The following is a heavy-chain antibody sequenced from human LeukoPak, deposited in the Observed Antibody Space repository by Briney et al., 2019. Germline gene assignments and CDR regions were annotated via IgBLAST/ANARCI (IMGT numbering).Heavy chain of an antibody. D-gene: IGHD2-8*02. CDR3: AKDWSGGYNHYYFDY. CDR2: ISWNSGGI. Sequence: GRSLRLSCAASGFTFDDYAMHWVRQAPGKGLEWVSGISWNSGGIGYADSVKGRFTISRDNAKNSLYLQMNSLRPEDTALYYCAKDWSGGYNHYYFDYWGQGTLVTVSS. V-gene: IGHV3-9*01. J-gene: IGHJ4*02. CDR1: GFTFDDYA.